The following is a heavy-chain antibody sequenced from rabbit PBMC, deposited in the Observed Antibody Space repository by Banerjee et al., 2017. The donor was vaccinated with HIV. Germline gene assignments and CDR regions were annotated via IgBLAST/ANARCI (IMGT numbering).Heavy chain of an antibody. J-gene: IGHJ4*01. CDR3: ARDLTGVIGWNLNL. CDR2: IYAGSGGST. V-gene: IGHV1S40*01. CDR1: GFSFNNNYV. Sequence: QSLEESGGDLVKPEGSLTLTCTASGFSFNNNYVMCWVRQAPGKGLEWIACIYAGSGGSTYYASWAKGRFTISKTSSTTVTLQMTSLTAADTATYFCARDLTGVIGWNLNLWGQGTLVTVS. D-gene: IGHD1-1*01.